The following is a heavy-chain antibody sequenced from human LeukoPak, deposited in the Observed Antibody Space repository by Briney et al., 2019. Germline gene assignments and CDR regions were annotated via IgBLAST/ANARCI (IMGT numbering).Heavy chain of an antibody. CDR1: GGSFSGYY. J-gene: IGHJ4*02. V-gene: IGHV4-34*01. D-gene: IGHD6-6*01. CDR2: INHSGST. Sequence: PSETLSLTCAVYGGSFSGYYWSWVRQPPGKGLEWIGEINHSGSTNYNPSLKSRVTISVDTSKNRFSLKLSPVTAADMAVYYCARAGYSSSLMEGYFDYWGQGTLVTVSS. CDR3: ARAGYSSSLMEGYFDY.